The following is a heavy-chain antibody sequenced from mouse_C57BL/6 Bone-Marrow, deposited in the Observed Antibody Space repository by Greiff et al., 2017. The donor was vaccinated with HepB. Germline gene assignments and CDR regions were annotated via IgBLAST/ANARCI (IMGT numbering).Heavy chain of an antibody. D-gene: IGHD1-1*01. CDR2: IDPSDSET. Sequence: VQLQQPGAELVRPGSSVKLSCKASGYTFTSYWMHWVKQRPIQGLEWIGNIDPSDSETHYNQKFKDKATLTVDKSSSTAYMQRSSLTSEDSAVYYCARSRGGSSAWFAYWGQGTLVTVSA. V-gene: IGHV1-52*01. CDR3: ARSRGGSSAWFAY. CDR1: GYTFTSYW. J-gene: IGHJ3*01.